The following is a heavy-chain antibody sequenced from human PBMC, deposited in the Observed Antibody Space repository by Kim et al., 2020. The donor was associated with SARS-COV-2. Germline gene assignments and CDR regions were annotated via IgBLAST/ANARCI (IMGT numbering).Heavy chain of an antibody. J-gene: IGHJ4*02. CDR2: IRGNGSSK. V-gene: IGHV3-23*01. D-gene: IGHD4-17*01. Sequence: GGSLRLSCAASGFTFSSYAMHWVRQAPGKGLEWVAAIRGNGSSKYYADSVKGRFTISRDNSKNTLYLQMNSLRAEDTAVYYCAKIHTETTYWPYDYWGRGTLLPVST. CDR1: GFTFSSYA. CDR3: AKIHTETTYWPYDY.